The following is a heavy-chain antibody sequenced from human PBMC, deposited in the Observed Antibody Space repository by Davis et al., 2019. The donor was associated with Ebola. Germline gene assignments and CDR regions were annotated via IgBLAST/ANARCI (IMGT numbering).Heavy chain of an antibody. D-gene: IGHD1-14*01. J-gene: IGHJ4*02. CDR3: AASAGTVGQFDY. V-gene: IGHV1-58*02. CDR2: IVVGSGDT. CDR1: GFTFSSSA. Sequence: SVKVSCKTSGFTFSSSAMQWVRQARGQRLEWIGWIVVGSGDTNSAPRFQGRVTITSDMSTSTSYLDLSNLRPEDTAVYYCAASAGTVGQFDYWGQGTLVTVSS.